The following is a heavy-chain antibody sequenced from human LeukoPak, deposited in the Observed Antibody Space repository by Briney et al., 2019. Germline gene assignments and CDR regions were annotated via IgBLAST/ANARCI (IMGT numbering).Heavy chain of an antibody. J-gene: IGHJ3*02. D-gene: IGHD2-2*01. CDR1: GFMFDDSA. V-gene: IGHV3-9*01. CDR3: ARRSSTWGAFDI. Sequence: PGGSLRLSCAASGFMFDDSAMHWVRQAPGEGLDWVSGISANSDSVVYADSMRGRFTISRDNAKNSLYLQMNSLRAEDTALYYCARRSSTWGAFDIWGQGTMVTVS. CDR2: ISANSDSV.